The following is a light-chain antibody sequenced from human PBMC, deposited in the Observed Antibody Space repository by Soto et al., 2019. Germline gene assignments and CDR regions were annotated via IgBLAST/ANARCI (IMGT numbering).Light chain of an antibody. Sequence: QSALTQPRSVSGSPGQSVTISCTGTSSDVGGYNYVSWYQQHPGKAPKLMIYDVSKRPSGVPDRFSGSKSGNTASLTISGLQPEDEADYYCCSYAGSSTYVVFGGGTKLTVL. V-gene: IGLV2-11*01. CDR3: CSYAGSSTYVV. CDR2: DVS. J-gene: IGLJ2*01. CDR1: SSDVGGYNY.